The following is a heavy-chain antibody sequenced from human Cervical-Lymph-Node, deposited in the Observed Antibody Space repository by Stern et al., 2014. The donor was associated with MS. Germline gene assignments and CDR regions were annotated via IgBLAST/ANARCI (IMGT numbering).Heavy chain of an antibody. Sequence: QVQLVESGPGLVKPSQTLSLTCSVSGDSISSGGYYWNWIRQPAGKGLEWIGRIYTPGSTNLNPSLASRVTMSVGTSQNPFSPPLGSVTAADTAVYYCARDRQWLIDYWGQGTLVTVSS. D-gene: IGHD6-19*01. CDR3: ARDRQWLIDY. J-gene: IGHJ4*02. CDR1: GDSISSGGYY. V-gene: IGHV4-61*02. CDR2: IYTPGST.